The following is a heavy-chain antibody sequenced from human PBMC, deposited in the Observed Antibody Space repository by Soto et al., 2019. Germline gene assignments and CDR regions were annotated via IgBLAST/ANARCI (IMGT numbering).Heavy chain of an antibody. Sequence: EEQXXXSGGGLXXPXXXLXLSCAASGFTFSTYAMTWVRQAPGKGLEXVSAIGGSGDNTYYADSVKGRFTXXXXXSKXXXXXXXXXXXXXXXXXXXXXXXXXXXWYXPNYXYXXGMDVWGQGXTVTVSS. D-gene: IGHD6-13*01. CDR2: IGGSGDNT. J-gene: IGHJ6*02. CDR1: GFTFSTYA. V-gene: IGHV3-23*01. CDR3: XXXXXXXWYXPNYXYXXGMDV.